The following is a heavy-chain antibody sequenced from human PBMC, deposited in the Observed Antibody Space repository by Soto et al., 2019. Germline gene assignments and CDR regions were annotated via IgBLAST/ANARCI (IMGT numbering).Heavy chain of an antibody. Sequence: PGGSPRLSCVASGFRFSRSAMGWIRQPPGRGLDWVSAISGTGGNTYFADSVEGRFVISRDNSKNTLYLQMNSLRAEDTAVYYCAKVRIDHYNGFDAWGQGTTVTV. CDR2: ISGTGGNT. CDR1: GFRFSRSA. CDR3: AKVRIDHYNGFDA. V-gene: IGHV3-23*01. J-gene: IGHJ6*02. D-gene: IGHD2-8*01.